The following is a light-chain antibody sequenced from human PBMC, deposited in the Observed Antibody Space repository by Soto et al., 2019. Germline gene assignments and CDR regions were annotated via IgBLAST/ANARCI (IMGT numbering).Light chain of an antibody. J-gene: IGKJ2*01. CDR1: QDISNY. CDR3: QQYDNLLPMYT. V-gene: IGKV1-33*01. Sequence: DIQMTQSPSSLSASVGDRVTITCQASQDISNYLNWYQQKPGKAPKFLIYDASNLETGVPSRFSGSGSGTDFTFTISSLQAEDIATYYCQQYDNLLPMYTFGQGTKLEIK. CDR2: DAS.